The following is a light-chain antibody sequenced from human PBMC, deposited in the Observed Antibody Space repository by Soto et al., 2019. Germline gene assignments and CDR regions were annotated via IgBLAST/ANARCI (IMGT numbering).Light chain of an antibody. CDR2: DVN. V-gene: IGLV2-14*03. CDR3: SSFTSSTSYV. J-gene: IGLJ1*01. CDR1: SSDVGSYNS. Sequence: QSALTQPASVSGSAGESIAISCTGTSSDVGSYNSVYWYQQYPGKAPKLMIRDVNNRPSGISDRFSGSKSGNTASLTISGLQAEDEADYYCSSFTSSTSYVFRTGTKLTVL.